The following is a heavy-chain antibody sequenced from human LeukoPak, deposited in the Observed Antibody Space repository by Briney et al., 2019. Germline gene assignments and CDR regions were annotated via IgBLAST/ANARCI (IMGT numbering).Heavy chain of an antibody. Sequence: PGRSLRLSCAASGFTFSSYVMHWVRQAPGKGLEWVAVISYDGSNKYYADSVKGRFTISRDNSKNTLYLQMNGLRAEDTAVYYCANSGYGRVNYFDLWGRGTLVTVSS. CDR2: ISYDGSNK. CDR3: ANSGYGRVNYFDL. D-gene: IGHD5-12*01. J-gene: IGHJ2*01. V-gene: IGHV3-30-3*01. CDR1: GFTFSSYV.